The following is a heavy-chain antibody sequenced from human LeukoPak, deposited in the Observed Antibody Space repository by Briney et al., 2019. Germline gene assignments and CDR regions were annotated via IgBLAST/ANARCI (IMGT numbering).Heavy chain of an antibody. D-gene: IGHD2-15*01. CDR3: ARVDIVVVVAALFDY. V-gene: IGHV1-18*01. Sequence: ASVTVSCKASGYTFTSYGISWVRQAPGQGLEWMGWISAYNGNTNYAQKLQGRVTMTTDTSTSTAYMELRSLRSDDTAVYYCARVDIVVVVAALFDYWGQGTLVTVSS. CDR2: ISAYNGNT. J-gene: IGHJ4*02. CDR1: GYTFTSYG.